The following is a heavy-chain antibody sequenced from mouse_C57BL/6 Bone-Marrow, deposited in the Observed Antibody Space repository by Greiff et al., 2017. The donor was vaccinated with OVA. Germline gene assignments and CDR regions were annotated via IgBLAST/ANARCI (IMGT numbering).Heavy chain of an antibody. CDR1: GYTFTSYG. D-gene: IGHD2-14*01. J-gene: IGHJ3*01. CDR3: AREGVLQAWFAY. V-gene: IGHV1-81*01. Sequence: VQLQQSGAELARPGASVKLSCKASGYTFTSYGISWVKQRTGQGLEWIGEIYPRSGNTYYNEKFKGKATLTADKSSSTAYMELRSLTSEDSAVYVGAREGVLQAWFAYWGQGTLVTVAA. CDR2: IYPRSGNT.